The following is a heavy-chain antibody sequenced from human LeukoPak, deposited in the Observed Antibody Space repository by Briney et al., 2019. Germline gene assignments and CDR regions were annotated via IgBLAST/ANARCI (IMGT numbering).Heavy chain of an antibody. V-gene: IGHV4-59*12. D-gene: IGHD6-13*01. CDR3: ARSPRQQLAPTLDY. J-gene: IGHJ4*02. Sequence: SETLSLTCTVSGGSISSYYWSWIRQPPGKGLEWIGYIYYSGSTNYNPSLKSRVTISVDTSKNQFSLKLSSVTAADTAVYYCARSPRQQLAPTLDYWGQGTLVTVSS. CDR2: IYYSGST. CDR1: GGSISSYY.